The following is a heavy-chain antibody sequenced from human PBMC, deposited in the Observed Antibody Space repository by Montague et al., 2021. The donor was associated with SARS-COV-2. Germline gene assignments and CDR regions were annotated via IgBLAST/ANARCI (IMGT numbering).Heavy chain of an antibody. Sequence: SLRLSCAASGFTFRSYTMNWVRQSPGVGLEWVSFISSSSSSIYYADSLKGRFTISRDNAKNSLYLQMNSLRVEDTAVYYCVRGGACSGGKCNGGARDWGQGTLVTVPS. CDR1: GFTFRSYT. D-gene: IGHD2-15*01. CDR2: ISSSSSSI. V-gene: IGHV3-21*01. CDR3: VRGGACSGGKCNGGARD. J-gene: IGHJ4*02.